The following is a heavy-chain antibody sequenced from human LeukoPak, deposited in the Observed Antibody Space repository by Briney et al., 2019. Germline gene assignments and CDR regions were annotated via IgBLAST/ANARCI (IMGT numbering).Heavy chain of an antibody. J-gene: IGHJ4*02. CDR1: GGSISSSSYY. D-gene: IGHD5-18*01. Sequence: PSETLSLTCTVSGGSISSSSYYWGWLRQPPGKGPVWIGSIYYSGSSYYNPSLKSLVTITVDTSKNQYPQKQSPITAADTAEYYCAREQVGQVWLRYFDYWGQGTLVTVS. CDR3: AREQVGQVWLRYFDY. CDR2: IYYSGSS. V-gene: IGHV4-39*06.